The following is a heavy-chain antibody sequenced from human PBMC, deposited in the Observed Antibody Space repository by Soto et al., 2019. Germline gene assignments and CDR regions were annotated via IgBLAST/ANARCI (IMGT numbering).Heavy chain of an antibody. CDR2: ISGSGGSK. D-gene: IGHD3-16*02. J-gene: IGHJ4*02. Sequence: EVQLLESGGGLVQPGGSLRLSCAASGFTFSSYATSWVRQAPGKGLEWVSAISGSGGSKYYADSVKGRFTISRDNSKNTLYLQMNSLRAEDTAVDYCAKEGDYIWWSYRKWAPQGYFDYWGQGTLVTVSS. CDR3: AKEGDYIWWSYRKWAPQGYFDY. CDR1: GFTFSSYA. V-gene: IGHV3-23*01.